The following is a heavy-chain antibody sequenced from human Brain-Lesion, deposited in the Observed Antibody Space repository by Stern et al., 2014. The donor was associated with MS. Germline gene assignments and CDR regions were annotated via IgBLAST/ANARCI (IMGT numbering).Heavy chain of an antibody. CDR1: GGSISSGSFY. D-gene: IGHD5-18*01. V-gene: IGHV4-61*02. CDR3: ARETGGYTYGDTDFFDY. J-gene: IGHJ4*02. CDR2: IYSSGRT. Sequence: VQLVESGPGLVKPSQTLSLTCIVSGGSISSGSFYWNWIRQPAGKGLEWIGRIYSSGRTNYNPYLKSRVTTSGDTSKNQFSRKLISMTAADTAVYYCARETGGYTYGDTDFFDYWGQGALVTVSS.